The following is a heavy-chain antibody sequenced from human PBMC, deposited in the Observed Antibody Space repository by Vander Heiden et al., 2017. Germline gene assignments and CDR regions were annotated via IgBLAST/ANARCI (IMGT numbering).Heavy chain of an antibody. V-gene: IGHV3-23*01. CDR1: GFTFSTYA. CDR2: ISGSGGTT. CDR3: AKEWAGDPLW. Sequence: EVQLLESGGGLVQPGGSLRLSCAASGFTFSTYAMTWVRQAQGKGLQWVSSISGSGGTTYYADSVKGRFTISRDNSKNTLYVQMNSLRAEDTAMYYCAKEWAGDPLWWGQGTLVTVSS. D-gene: IGHD7-27*01. J-gene: IGHJ4*02.